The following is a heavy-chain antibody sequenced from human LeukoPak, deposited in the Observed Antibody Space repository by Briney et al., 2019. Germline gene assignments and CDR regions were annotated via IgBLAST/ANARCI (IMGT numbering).Heavy chain of an antibody. CDR2: IKKDGTYR. CDR3: ARDDDVYGIDY. J-gene: IGHJ4*02. Sequence: GGSLRLSCVVSGFTFSGNWMHWVRQGPGKGLMCVARIKKDGTYRDYADSVKGRFTISRDNAKNALFLQMDSLRDEDTAVYYCARDDDVYGIDYWGQGTLVTVSS. D-gene: IGHD3-16*01. V-gene: IGHV3-74*01. CDR1: GFTFSGNW.